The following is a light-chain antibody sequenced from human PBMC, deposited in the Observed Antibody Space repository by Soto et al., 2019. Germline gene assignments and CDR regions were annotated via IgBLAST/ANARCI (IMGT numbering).Light chain of an antibody. CDR2: LGS. V-gene: IGKV2-28*01. J-gene: IGKJ1*01. CDR1: QSLLYSNGYNY. CDR3: MQTLQTPWT. Sequence: DFVMTQSPLSLPVTPGEPASISCRSSQSLLYSNGYNYLDWYLQKPGQSPQLLIYLGSNRASGVPDRISGSGSGTDFTLKISRVEAEDVGVYYCMQTLQTPWTFGQGTKVEI.